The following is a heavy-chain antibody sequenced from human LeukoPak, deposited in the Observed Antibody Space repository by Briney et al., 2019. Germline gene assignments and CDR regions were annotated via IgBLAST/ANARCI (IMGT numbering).Heavy chain of an antibody. J-gene: IGHJ4*02. CDR1: GGSMSGYY. CDR2: IHYSGTT. Sequence: PSETLSPTCTVSGGSMSGYYWSWIRQPPGKGLEWIGYIHYSGTTNYNPSLKSRVTISLDTSRNQSSLKLRSVTTPDTAVYYCARRRVYSGSGEFDFWGQGTLVTVSS. V-gene: IGHV4-59*01. CDR3: ARRRVYSGSGEFDF. D-gene: IGHD5-12*01.